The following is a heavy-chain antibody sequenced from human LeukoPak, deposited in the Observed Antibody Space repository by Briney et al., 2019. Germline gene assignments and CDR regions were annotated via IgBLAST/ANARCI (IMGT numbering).Heavy chain of an antibody. CDR2: ISSSSSYI. Sequence: GGSLRLSCAASGFTFSSYSMNWVRQAPGKGLEWVSSISSSSSYIYYADSVKGRFTISRDNAKNSLYLQMNSLRAEDTAVYYCARDAYCSSTSCCGYYYYMDVWGKGTTVTVSS. V-gene: IGHV3-21*01. J-gene: IGHJ6*03. D-gene: IGHD2-2*01. CDR1: GFTFSSYS. CDR3: ARDAYCSSTSCCGYYYYMDV.